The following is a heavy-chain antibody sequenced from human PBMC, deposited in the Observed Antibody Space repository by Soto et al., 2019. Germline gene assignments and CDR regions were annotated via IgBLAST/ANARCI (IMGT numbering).Heavy chain of an antibody. J-gene: IGHJ6*02. CDR3: ARDFRCCGMDV. V-gene: IGHV4-59*01. CDR2: IFYTGNA. Sequence: QVELRESGPGLVKPSETVLLTCNVSGASMRSYSWTWMRQSPGKGLEWLGNIFYTGNANLNPSLRSRVNIAVNTAKNTFSLTLTSVTAADTAVYYCARDFRCCGMDVWGQGTTVTVSS. CDR1: GASMRSYS.